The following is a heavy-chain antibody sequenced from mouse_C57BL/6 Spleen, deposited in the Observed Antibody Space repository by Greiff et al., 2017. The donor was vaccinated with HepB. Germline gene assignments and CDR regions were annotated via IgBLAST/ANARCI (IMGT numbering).Heavy chain of an antibody. Sequence: QVQLQQPGAELVRPGSSVKLSCKASGYTFTSYWMDWVKQRPGQGLEWIGNIYPSDSETHYNQKFKDKATLTVDKSSSTAYMQLSSLTSEDSAVYYCAITTVVAREVAYWGQGTLVTVSA. J-gene: IGHJ3*01. V-gene: IGHV1-61*01. CDR2: IYPSDSET. D-gene: IGHD1-1*01. CDR3: AITTVVAREVAY. CDR1: GYTFTSYW.